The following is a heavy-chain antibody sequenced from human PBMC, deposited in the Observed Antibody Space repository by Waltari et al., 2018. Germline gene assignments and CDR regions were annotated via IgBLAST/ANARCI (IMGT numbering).Heavy chain of an antibody. V-gene: IGHV3-23*01. Sequence: EVQLLESGGGVVQPGGSLRLSCAASGFTFSGYSMSGVRKAPGKGLEWVSAISGSGGSTYSADSVKGRFTISRDNSKNTLYLQMNSLRAEDTAVYYCAKEVVGIQLWLGAFDYWGQGTLVTVSS. CDR1: GFTFSGYS. CDR3: AKEVVGIQLWLGAFDY. CDR2: ISGSGGST. J-gene: IGHJ4*02. D-gene: IGHD5-18*01.